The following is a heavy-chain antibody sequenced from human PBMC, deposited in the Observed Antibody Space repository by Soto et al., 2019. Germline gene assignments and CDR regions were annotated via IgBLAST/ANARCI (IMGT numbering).Heavy chain of an antibody. CDR2: IKSSGDRT. V-gene: IGHV3-23*01. CDR1: GFTFSAYA. Sequence: EVQLLESGGGLVQPGGSLRLSCAVSGFTFSAYAMSWVRQAPGKGLEWVSAIKSSGDRTFYADSVQGRFSISRDDSKKTLYLQMDRLRAEDTAFYHCAKNRGSGNPMYYDMDVWGQGTTVTVSS. D-gene: IGHD3-10*01. J-gene: IGHJ6*02. CDR3: AKNRGSGNPMYYDMDV.